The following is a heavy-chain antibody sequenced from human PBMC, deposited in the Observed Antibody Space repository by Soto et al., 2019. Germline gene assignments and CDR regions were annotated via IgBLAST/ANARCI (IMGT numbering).Heavy chain of an antibody. CDR1: GGTFSSYA. Sequence: QVQLVQSGAEVKKPGSSVKVSCKASGGTFSSYAISWVRQAPGQGLEWMGGIIPIFGTANYAQKFQGRVTITADEPKSTAYMELSSLRSEDTAVYYCAIAVAGKGFYYYGMDVWGQGTTVTVSS. D-gene: IGHD6-19*01. CDR3: AIAVAGKGFYYYGMDV. V-gene: IGHV1-69*12. J-gene: IGHJ6*02. CDR2: IIPIFGTA.